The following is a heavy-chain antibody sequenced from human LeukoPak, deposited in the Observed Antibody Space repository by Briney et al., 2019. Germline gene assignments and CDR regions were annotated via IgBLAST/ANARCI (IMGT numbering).Heavy chain of an antibody. CDR1: GFTFSDYY. Sequence: GGSLRLSCAASGFTFSDYYMSWIRQAPGKGLEWVSYISSSGSTIYYADSVKGRFTISRDNSKNTLYLQMNSLRAEDTAVYYCARTGVRWLLTYFDYWGQGTLVTVSS. CDR3: ARTGVRWLLTYFDY. V-gene: IGHV3-11*04. CDR2: ISSSGSTI. D-gene: IGHD5-24*01. J-gene: IGHJ4*02.